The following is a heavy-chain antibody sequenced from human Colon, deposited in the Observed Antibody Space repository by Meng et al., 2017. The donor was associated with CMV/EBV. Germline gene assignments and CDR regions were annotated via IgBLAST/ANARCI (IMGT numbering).Heavy chain of an antibody. V-gene: IGHV3-23*01. CDR1: GVIFNTYA. Sequence: GESLKISCLASGVIFNTYAMTWVRQAPGKGLEWVSSISSSSGLTTYYADSVKGRFTVSRDNSEDTLYLQMHSLRAEDTAVYYCATDRSLREIVPAAVAFGYWGQGTLVTVSS. J-gene: IGHJ4*02. D-gene: IGHD2-2*01. CDR2: ISSSSGLTT. CDR3: ATDRSLREIVPAAVAFGY.